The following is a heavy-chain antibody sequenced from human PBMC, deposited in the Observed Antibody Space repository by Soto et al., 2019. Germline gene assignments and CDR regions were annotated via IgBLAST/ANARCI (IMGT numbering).Heavy chain of an antibody. D-gene: IGHD1-26*01. CDR2: ISSSSSTI. CDR1: GFTFSSYS. J-gene: IGHJ4*02. V-gene: IGHV3-48*01. Sequence: HPGGSLRLSCAASGFTFSSYSMNWVRQAPGKGQEWVSYISSSSSTIYYADSVKGRSTISKDNAKNSLYLQLNSLRVEDTAFYYCARDGGSGSYPPYYFDYWGRGTLVTVSS. CDR3: ARDGGSGSYPPYYFDY.